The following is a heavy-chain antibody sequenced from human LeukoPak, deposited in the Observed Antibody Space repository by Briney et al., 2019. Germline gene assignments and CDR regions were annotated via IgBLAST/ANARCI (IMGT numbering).Heavy chain of an antibody. V-gene: IGHV1-18*01. CDR1: GYNFISFG. CDR2: ISAYNGKT. Sequence: ASVKVSCKASGYNFISFGISWVRQAPGQGLEWMGWISAYNGKTNYSQNLQDRATMTTDTSTSTAYMELRSLRSDDTAVYYCARVAGRIDYWGQGTLVTVSS. J-gene: IGHJ4*02. CDR3: ARVAGRIDY.